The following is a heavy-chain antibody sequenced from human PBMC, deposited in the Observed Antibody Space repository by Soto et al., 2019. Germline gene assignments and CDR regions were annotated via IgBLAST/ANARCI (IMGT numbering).Heavy chain of an antibody. Sequence: EVHLVESGGGLVQPGRSLRLSCAASGFTFDDYAMHWVRRVPGKGLEWVSSISWNSNIIGYADSVEGRFTISRDNAKNSQYLQMNSLRPEDTAFYYCAKGGPDAFCSGGRCYFDYWGQGILVTVSS. V-gene: IGHV3-9*01. CDR1: GFTFDDYA. J-gene: IGHJ4*02. D-gene: IGHD2-15*01. CDR3: AKGGPDAFCSGGRCYFDY. CDR2: ISWNSNII.